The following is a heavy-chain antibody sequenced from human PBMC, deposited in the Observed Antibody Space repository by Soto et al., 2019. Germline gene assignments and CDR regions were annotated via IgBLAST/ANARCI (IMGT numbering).Heavy chain of an antibody. CDR1: GFTFSNAC. CDR2: IKSKTDGGTT. Sequence: PGGSLRLSCAASGFTFSNACMNWVRQAPGKGLEWVGRIKSKTDGGTTDYAAPVKGRFTISRDDSKNTLYLQMNSLKTEDTAVYYCTTGPAGYSYGYAFDIWGQGTMVTVSS. D-gene: IGHD5-18*01. CDR3: TTGPAGYSYGYAFDI. V-gene: IGHV3-15*07. J-gene: IGHJ3*02.